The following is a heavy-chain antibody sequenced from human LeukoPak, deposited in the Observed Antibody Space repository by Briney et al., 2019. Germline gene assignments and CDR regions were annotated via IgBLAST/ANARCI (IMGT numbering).Heavy chain of an antibody. V-gene: IGHV3-33*01. Sequence: GGSLRLSCAASGFTFSSYGMHWVRQAPGKGLEWVAVIWYDGSNKYYADSVKGRFTISRDNSKNALYLQMNSLRAEDTAVYYCARGGYDSSGYYLYYFDCWGQGTLVTVSS. CDR2: IWYDGSNK. J-gene: IGHJ4*02. CDR1: GFTFSSYG. D-gene: IGHD3-22*01. CDR3: ARGGYDSSGYYLYYFDC.